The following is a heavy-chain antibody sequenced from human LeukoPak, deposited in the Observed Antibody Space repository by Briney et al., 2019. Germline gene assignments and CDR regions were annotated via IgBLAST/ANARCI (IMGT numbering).Heavy chain of an antibody. D-gene: IGHD2-2*02. J-gene: IGHJ4*02. V-gene: IGHV4-34*01. CDR3: ARGGVAIGEGFDY. Sequence: SETPSLTCAVYGGSFSGYYWSWIRQPPGKGLEWIGEINHSGSTNYNPSLKSRVTISVDRSKNQFSLKLSSVTAADTAVYYCARGGVAIGEGFDYWGQGTLVTVSS. CDR1: GGSFSGYY. CDR2: INHSGST.